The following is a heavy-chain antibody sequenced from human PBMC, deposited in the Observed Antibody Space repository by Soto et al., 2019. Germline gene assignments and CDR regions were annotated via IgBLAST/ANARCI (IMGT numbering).Heavy chain of an antibody. CDR1: GGSISSYY. CDR3: ASHVAGPIKFDY. V-gene: IGHV4-59*01. CDR2: IYYSGST. J-gene: IGHJ4*02. D-gene: IGHD6-19*01. Sequence: PSETLSLTCTVSGGSISSYYWSWIRQPPGKGLEWIGYIYYSGSTNYNPSLKSRVTISVDTSKNQFSLKLSSVTAADTAVYYCASHVAGPIKFDYWGQGTLVTVSS.